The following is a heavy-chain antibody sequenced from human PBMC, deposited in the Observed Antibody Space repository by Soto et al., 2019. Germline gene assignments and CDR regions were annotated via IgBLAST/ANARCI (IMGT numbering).Heavy chain of an antibody. D-gene: IGHD2-21*02. J-gene: IGHJ4*02. CDR3: AKDRAVTASIYYFDY. CDR1: GFTFSSHG. V-gene: IGHV3-30*18. Sequence: HLGGSLRLSCTAAGFTFSSHGMHWVRQAPGKGLEWVAGISYDGSNKYYADSVKGRFTISRDNSKNTLYLQMNSLRAEDTAVYYCAKDRAVTASIYYFDYWGQGTLVTVSS. CDR2: ISYDGSNK.